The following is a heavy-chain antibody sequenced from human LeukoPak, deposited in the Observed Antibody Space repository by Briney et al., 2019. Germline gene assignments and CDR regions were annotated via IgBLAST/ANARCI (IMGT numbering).Heavy chain of an antibody. Sequence: SETLSLTCTVSGGSVSSGSYYWSWIRQPPGKGLEWIGHIYYTGSTNYNPSLKSRVTISVDTSKNQFSLKLSSVTAADTAVYYCARGSGFYGYWGQGTLVTVSS. D-gene: IGHD6-19*01. CDR3: ARGSGFYGY. J-gene: IGHJ4*02. V-gene: IGHV4-61*01. CDR2: IYYTGST. CDR1: GGSVSSGSYY.